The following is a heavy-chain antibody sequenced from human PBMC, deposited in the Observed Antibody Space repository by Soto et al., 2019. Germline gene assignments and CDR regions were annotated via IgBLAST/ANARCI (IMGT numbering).Heavy chain of an antibody. CDR3: ATKLGSVSYSTFDYYYGMDV. CDR2: IIPIFGTA. J-gene: IGHJ6*02. Sequence: QVQLVQSGAEVKKPGSSVKVSCKASGGTFSSYAISWVRQAPGQGLEWMGGIIPIFGTANYAQKFQGRVTITADESTSTAYMELSSLRSEDTAVYYCATKLGSVSYSTFDYYYGMDVWGQGTTVTVSS. V-gene: IGHV1-69*01. CDR1: GGTFSSYA. D-gene: IGHD1-26*01.